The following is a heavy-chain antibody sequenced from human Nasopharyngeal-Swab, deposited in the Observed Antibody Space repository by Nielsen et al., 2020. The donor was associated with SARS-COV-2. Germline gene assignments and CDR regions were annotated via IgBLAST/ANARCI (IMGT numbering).Heavy chain of an antibody. Sequence: GESLKISCAASGFTFSSYSTNWVRQAPGKGLEWVSSISSSSSYIYYADSVKGRFTISRDNAKNSLYLQMNSLRAEDTAVYYCARDPIGYSSSSWWFDPWGQGTLVTVSS. V-gene: IGHV3-21*04. J-gene: IGHJ5*02. CDR1: GFTFSSYS. CDR2: ISSSSSYI. CDR3: ARDPIGYSSSSWWFDP. D-gene: IGHD6-13*01.